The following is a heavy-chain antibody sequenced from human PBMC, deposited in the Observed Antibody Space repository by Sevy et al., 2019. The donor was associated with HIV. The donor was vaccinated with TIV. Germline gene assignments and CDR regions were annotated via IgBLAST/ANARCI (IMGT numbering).Heavy chain of an antibody. V-gene: IGHV3-15*07. CDR1: GFTFSNAW. Sequence: LSLTCAASGFTFSNAWMNWVRQAPGKGLEWVGRIKSKTDGGTTDYAAPVKGRFTISRDASKNTLYLQMNSLKTEDTAVYYCTTQYSSGWYVDYWGQGTLVTVSS. D-gene: IGHD6-19*01. J-gene: IGHJ4*02. CDR2: IKSKTDGGTT. CDR3: TTQYSSGWYVDY.